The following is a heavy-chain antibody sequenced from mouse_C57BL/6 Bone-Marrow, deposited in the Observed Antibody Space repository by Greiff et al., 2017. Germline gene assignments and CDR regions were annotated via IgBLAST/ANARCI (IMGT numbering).Heavy chain of an antibody. CDR1: GFTFSSYA. CDR2: ISSGGDYI. CDR3: TRESYYGSSYDWYFDG. Sequence: EVKLMESGEGLVKPGGSLKLSCAASGFTFSSYAMSWVRQTPEKRLEWVAYISSGGDYIYYADTVKGRFTIARDNARNTLYLQMSSLKSEDTAMYYSTRESYYGSSYDWYFDGWGTGTTVTVAS. D-gene: IGHD1-1*01. V-gene: IGHV5-9-1*02. J-gene: IGHJ1*03.